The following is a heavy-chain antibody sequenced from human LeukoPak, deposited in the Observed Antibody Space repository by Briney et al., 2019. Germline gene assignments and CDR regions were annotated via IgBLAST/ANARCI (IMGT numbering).Heavy chain of an antibody. CDR3: ESGGNPF. J-gene: IGHJ4*02. CDR1: GFTFRSYA. V-gene: IGHV3-48*02. CDR2: ISSSSSTI. Sequence: GGSLRLSCVVSGFTFRSYAMSWVRQAPGKGLEWVSYISSSSSTIYYADSVKGRFTISRDNAKNSLYLQMNSLRDEDTAVYYCESGGNPFWGQGTLVTVSS. D-gene: IGHD3-16*01.